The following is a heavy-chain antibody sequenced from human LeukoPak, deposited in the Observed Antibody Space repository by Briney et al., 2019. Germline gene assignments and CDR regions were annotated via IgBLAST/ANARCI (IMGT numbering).Heavy chain of an antibody. Sequence: ASVKVSCKASGGTFSSYAISWVRQAPGQGLEWMGWINPNSGGTNYAQKFQGRVTMTRDTSISTAYMELSRLRSDDTAVYYCARVPLYSSSWYFYYYYYMDVWGKGTTVTVSS. CDR1: GGTFSSYA. CDR2: INPNSGGT. D-gene: IGHD6-13*01. V-gene: IGHV1-2*02. CDR3: ARVPLYSSSWYFYYYYYMDV. J-gene: IGHJ6*03.